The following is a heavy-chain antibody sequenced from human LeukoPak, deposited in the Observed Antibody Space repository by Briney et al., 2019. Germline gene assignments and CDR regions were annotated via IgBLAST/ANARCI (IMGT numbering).Heavy chain of an antibody. CDR1: GGTFSSYA. CDR3: ASDLFSSSVNNYYYYYMVI. Sequence: GASVKVSCKAAGGTFSSYAIRWVRQAPGQGLEWMGGTIPILGTAKYAQKFQGRVWITADKSTSTAYMELSSLRSEDTAVNYCASDLFSSSVNNYYYYYMVICG. D-gene: IGHD6-13*01. CDR2: TIPILGTA. J-gene: IGHJ6*03. V-gene: IGHV1-69*06.